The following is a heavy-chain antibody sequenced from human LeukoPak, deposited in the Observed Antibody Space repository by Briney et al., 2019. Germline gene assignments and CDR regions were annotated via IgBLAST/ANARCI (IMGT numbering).Heavy chain of an antibody. D-gene: IGHD3-16*01. CDR1: GFTFSSYA. J-gene: IGHJ4*02. CDR2: ISYDGSNK. Sequence: GGSLSLSCAASGFTFSSYAMHWVRQAPGKGLEWVAVISYDGSNKYYADSVKGRFTISRDNSKNTLYLQMNSLRAEDTAVYYCARGALDDWGRGTLVTVSS. CDR3: ARGALDD. V-gene: IGHV3-30*04.